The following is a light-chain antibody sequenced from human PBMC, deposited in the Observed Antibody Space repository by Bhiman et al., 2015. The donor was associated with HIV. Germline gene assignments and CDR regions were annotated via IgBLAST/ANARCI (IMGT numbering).Light chain of an antibody. Sequence: SYELTQPPSVSVSPGQTASITCSGDNLGDKYTSWYQQKAGQSPILIIYQSSKRPSGIPERFSGSNSGNTATLTISGSQAMDEADYFCQAWDSTTVIFGGGTKLTVL. CDR3: QAWDSTTVI. CDR1: NLGDKY. CDR2: QSS. J-gene: IGLJ2*01. V-gene: IGLV3-1*01.